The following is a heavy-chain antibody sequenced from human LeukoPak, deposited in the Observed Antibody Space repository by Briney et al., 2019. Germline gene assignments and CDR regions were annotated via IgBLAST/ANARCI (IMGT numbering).Heavy chain of an antibody. CDR2: IDWDDDR. J-gene: IGHJ4*02. CDR1: GFSLGTSGMC. D-gene: IGHD5-24*01. CDR3: ARAPDGNKQRYYHDY. V-gene: IGHV2-70*13. Sequence: SGPTLVHPTQTLTLTCTPSGFSLGTSGMCVSWIRQPPGKALEWLALIDWDDDRYYSTSLKTRLTISKDTSKNQVILTMTNMSPVDTATYFCARAPDGNKQRYYHDYWGQGALVTVSS.